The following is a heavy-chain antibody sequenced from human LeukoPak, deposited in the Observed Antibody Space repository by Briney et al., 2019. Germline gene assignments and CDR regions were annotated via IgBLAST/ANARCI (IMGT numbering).Heavy chain of an antibody. D-gene: IGHD3-16*02. CDR1: GYTFTSYY. Sequence: ASVKVSCKASGYTFTSYYLHWVRQAPGQGLEWMGIINPSDGSITYAQKFQGRVTMTRDMSTSTVYMELSSLRSEDTAVYYCARAISYDYVWGSYRLWGSGYFDYWGQGTLVAVSS. V-gene: IGHV1-46*01. J-gene: IGHJ4*02. CDR3: ARAISYDYVWGSYRLWGSGYFDY. CDR2: INPSDGSI.